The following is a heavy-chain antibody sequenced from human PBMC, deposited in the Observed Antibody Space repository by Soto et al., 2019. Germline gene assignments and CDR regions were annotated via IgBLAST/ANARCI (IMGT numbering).Heavy chain of an antibody. CDR1: GDSINTYY. D-gene: IGHD4-17*01. V-gene: IGHV4-4*07. J-gene: IGHJ5*02. CDR2: IYTTRSP. Sequence: SETLSLTCTVSGDSINTYYWSWIRQPPGKGLEWIGRIYTTRSPNYNPSLKSRVTMSVDTSKNQFSLKLNLTSVTAADTAVYYCARSPAYGDYANLDTWGQGTLVTVSS. CDR3: ARSPAYGDYANLDT.